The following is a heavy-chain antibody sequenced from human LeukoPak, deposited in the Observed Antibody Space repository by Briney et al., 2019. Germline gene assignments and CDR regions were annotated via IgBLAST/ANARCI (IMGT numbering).Heavy chain of an antibody. CDR1: GGSISNYY. Sequence: PSETLSLTCTVSGGSISNYYWSWIRQPPGKGLEWIGYFSNSGSTDYNPSLKSRVTISVDTSKNQFSLKLSSVTAADTAVYYCARKENVYYYFDYWGQGTLVTVSS. J-gene: IGHJ4*02. V-gene: IGHV4-59*01. D-gene: IGHD3-10*01. CDR3: ARKENVYYYFDY. CDR2: FSNSGST.